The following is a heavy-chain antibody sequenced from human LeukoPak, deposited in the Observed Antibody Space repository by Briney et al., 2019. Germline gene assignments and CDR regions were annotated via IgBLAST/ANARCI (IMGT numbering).Heavy chain of an antibody. CDR2: VYYSGST. V-gene: IGHV4-59*02. CDR3: ARTAARRFDY. J-gene: IGHJ4*02. CDR1: GGSVSGYY. D-gene: IGHD6-6*01. Sequence: PSETLSLTCVVSGGSVSGYYWGWIRQPPGRGLEWIGYVYYSGSTNYNPSFKSRITISVDTSRNQFTLQLSSVTAADTAVYYCARTAARRFDYWGQGTLVTVSS.